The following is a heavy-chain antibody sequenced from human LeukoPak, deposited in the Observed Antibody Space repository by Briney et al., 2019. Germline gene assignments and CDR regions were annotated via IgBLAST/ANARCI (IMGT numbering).Heavy chain of an antibody. D-gene: IGHD5-12*01. J-gene: IGHJ4*02. Sequence: GASVKVSCKASGYTLTGYYMHWVRQATGQGLEWMGWINPNSGGTNYAQKFQGWVTMTRDTSISTDYMELSRLRSDDTAVYYCARVSGYDLHFDYWGKGTLVTVSS. V-gene: IGHV1-2*04. CDR3: ARVSGYDLHFDY. CDR2: INPNSGGT. CDR1: GYTLTGYY.